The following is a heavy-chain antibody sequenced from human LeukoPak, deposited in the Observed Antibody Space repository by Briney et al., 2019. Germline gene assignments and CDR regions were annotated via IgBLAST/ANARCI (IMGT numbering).Heavy chain of an antibody. D-gene: IGHD5-12*01. J-gene: IGHJ3*02. Sequence: SETLSLTCTVSGYSISSGYYWGWIRQPPGRELEWIASIYYRGSTHYNPSLASLKSRVTISGDTSKNQFSLTLSSVTAADTAVYYCASPAWGWLRAFDIWGQGTMVTVSS. CDR1: GYSISSGYY. V-gene: IGHV4-38-2*02. CDR2: IYYRGST. CDR3: ASPAWGWLRAFDI.